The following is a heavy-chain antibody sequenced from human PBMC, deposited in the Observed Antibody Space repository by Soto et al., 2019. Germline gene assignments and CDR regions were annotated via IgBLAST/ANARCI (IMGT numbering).Heavy chain of an antibody. CDR3: ARGEQYSGRIFDY. D-gene: IGHD1-26*01. CDR1: GDSVSSNSAG. Sequence: SQTLSLTCAITGDSVSSNSAGWSWVRQPPSRGLEWLGRTYYRSKWYYEYAVSVRGRITINPDTSKNQYSLQLNSVTPEYTAVYFCARGEQYSGRIFDYWGQGTLVTVSS. CDR2: TYYRSKWYY. V-gene: IGHV6-1*01. J-gene: IGHJ4*01.